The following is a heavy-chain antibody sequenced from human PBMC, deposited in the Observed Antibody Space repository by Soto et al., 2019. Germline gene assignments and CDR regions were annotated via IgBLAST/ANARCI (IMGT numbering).Heavy chain of an antibody. Sequence: PGGSLRLSCAASGFTFDDYAMHWVRQAPGKGLEWVSGISWNSGSIGYADSVKGRFTISRDNAKNSLYLQMNSLRAEDTALYYCAKDKFELTYYFDYWGQGTLVTVSS. CDR3: AKDKFELTYYFDY. J-gene: IGHJ4*02. D-gene: IGHD1-26*01. CDR2: ISWNSGSI. V-gene: IGHV3-9*01. CDR1: GFTFDDYA.